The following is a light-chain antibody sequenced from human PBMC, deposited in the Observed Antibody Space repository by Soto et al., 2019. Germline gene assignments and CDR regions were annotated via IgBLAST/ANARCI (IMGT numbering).Light chain of an antibody. Sequence: EIVMTQSPDTLSVSPGEGATLSCRVSQSIRSNLAWYQQRPGQAPRLLMYGASTRADGIPARFTGSGSGTEFTLTISSLQSEDFATYYCQQYNRPFGQGTKVEIK. CDR3: QQYNRP. CDR2: GAS. V-gene: IGKV3-15*01. CDR1: QSIRSN. J-gene: IGKJ1*01.